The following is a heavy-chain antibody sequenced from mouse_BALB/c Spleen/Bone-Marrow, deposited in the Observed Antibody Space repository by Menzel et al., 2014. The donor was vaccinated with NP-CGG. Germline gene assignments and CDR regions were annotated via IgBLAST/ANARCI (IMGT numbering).Heavy chain of an antibody. V-gene: IGHV14-3*02. J-gene: IGHJ3*01. CDR2: IDPANGNT. D-gene: IGHD4-1*01. CDR1: GFNIKDTY. Sequence: EVQLQQSGAEFVKPGASVKLSCTASGFNIKDTYMHWVKQRPEQGLGWIGRIDPANGNTKYDPMFQGKATITADTSSNTVYLQLSSLTSEDTAVYYCAREGNWGWFAYWGQGTLVTVSA. CDR3: AREGNWGWFAY.